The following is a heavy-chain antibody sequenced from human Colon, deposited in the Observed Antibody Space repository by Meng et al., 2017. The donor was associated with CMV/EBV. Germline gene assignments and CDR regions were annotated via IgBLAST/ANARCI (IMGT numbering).Heavy chain of an antibody. Sequence: GGSLRLSCAASGFTFSDFWMGWVRQAPGKGLEWVAFIRHDGDSKWYADSVKGRFTISRDNSKNTLYLQMNSLRPDDTAVYYCAKDYRKRFWPENFDYWGQGTLVTVSS. D-gene: IGHD3-3*01. CDR3: AKDYRKRFWPENFDY. CDR2: IRHDGDSK. V-gene: IGHV3-30*02. J-gene: IGHJ4*02. CDR1: GFTFSDFW.